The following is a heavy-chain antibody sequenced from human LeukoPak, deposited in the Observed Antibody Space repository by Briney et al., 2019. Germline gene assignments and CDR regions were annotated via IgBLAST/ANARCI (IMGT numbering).Heavy chain of an antibody. Sequence: SVKVSCKASGGTFSSYAISWVRQAPGQGLEWMGGIIPIFGTANYAQKFRGRVTITADKSTRTAYMELRSLRSDDAAVYYCARVGIQGYCSSTTCHAIRYYYYYMDVWGKGTTVTVSS. D-gene: IGHD2-2*01. CDR1: GGTFSSYA. J-gene: IGHJ6*03. CDR2: IIPIFGTA. V-gene: IGHV1-69*06. CDR3: ARVGIQGYCSSTTCHAIRYYYYYMDV.